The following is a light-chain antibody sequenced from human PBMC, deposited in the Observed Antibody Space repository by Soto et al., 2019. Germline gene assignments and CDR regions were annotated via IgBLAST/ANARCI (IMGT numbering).Light chain of an antibody. V-gene: IGKV1-39*01. CDR2: SSS. Sequence: DIQLTQSPSSLSASVGDRFTITCRASQVIITYLNWYQQKPGKAPNLLIYSSSTLQSGVPSRFSGSGSGTDFTLTISSLQPEDFATYYCQQSFSSRWTFGQGTKVDIK. CDR1: QVIITY. CDR3: QQSFSSRWT. J-gene: IGKJ1*01.